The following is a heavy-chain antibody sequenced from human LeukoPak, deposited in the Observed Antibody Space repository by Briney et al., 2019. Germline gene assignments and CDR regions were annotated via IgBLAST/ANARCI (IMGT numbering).Heavy chain of an antibody. CDR2: ISAYNGNT. Sequence: ASVKVSCKASGYTFTSYGISWVRQAPGQGLEWMGWISAYNGNTNYAQKLQGRVTMTTDTSTSTAYMELRSLRSDDTAVYYCARDSLSLAANYYYYGMDVWGKGTTVTVSP. J-gene: IGHJ6*04. D-gene: IGHD6-25*01. V-gene: IGHV1-18*04. CDR1: GYTFTSYG. CDR3: ARDSLSLAANYYYYGMDV.